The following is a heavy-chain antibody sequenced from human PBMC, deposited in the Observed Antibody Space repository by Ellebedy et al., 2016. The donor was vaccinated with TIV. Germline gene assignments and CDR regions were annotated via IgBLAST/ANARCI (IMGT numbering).Heavy chain of an antibody. V-gene: IGHV1-18*04. J-gene: IGHJ4*02. D-gene: IGHD2-15*01. CDR2: ISAFNGGT. Sequence: ASVKVSCKASGYTFTSFGITWVRQAPGQGLEWMGWISAFNGGTNYVQKLQGRVTMTSDTSTSTAYMELRSLRSDDTAVYYCARVIGLRDCSGDICSPPPPLDHWGQGALVTVSS. CDR1: GYTFTSFG. CDR3: ARVIGLRDCSGDICSPPPPLDH.